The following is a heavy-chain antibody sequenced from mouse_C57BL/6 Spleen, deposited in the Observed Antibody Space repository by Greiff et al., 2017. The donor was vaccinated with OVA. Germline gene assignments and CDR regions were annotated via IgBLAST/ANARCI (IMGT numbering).Heavy chain of an antibody. CDR2: IYPGGGDT. CDR1: GYAFSSSW. CDR3: ATEGYDAFDY. J-gene: IGHJ2*01. D-gene: IGHD2-2*01. Sequence: VQLQESGPELVKPGASVKISCKASGYAFSSSWMNWVKQRPGKGLEWIGRIYPGGGDTNYNGKFKGKATLTADKSSSTAYMQLSSLTSEDSAVYFCATEGYDAFDYWGQGTTLTVSS. V-gene: IGHV1-82*01.